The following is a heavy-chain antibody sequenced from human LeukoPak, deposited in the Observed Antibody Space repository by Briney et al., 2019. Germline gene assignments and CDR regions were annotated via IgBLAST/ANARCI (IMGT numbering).Heavy chain of an antibody. CDR1: GFTFSSYS. D-gene: IGHD1-14*01. V-gene: IGHV3-21*03. CDR2: IGSSSSYI. J-gene: IGHJ4*02. Sequence: PGGSLRLSCAASGFTFSSYSMNWVRQAPGKGLEWVSFIGSSSSYIYYGDSVKGRFTISRDNAKNSLSLQMNSLRAEDTALYYCTTWTDLYDYWGQGTLVTVSS. CDR3: TTWTDLYDY.